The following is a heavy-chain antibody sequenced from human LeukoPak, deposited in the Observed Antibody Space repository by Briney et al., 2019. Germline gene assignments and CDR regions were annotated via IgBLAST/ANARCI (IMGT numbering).Heavy chain of an antibody. V-gene: IGHV3-64*01. CDR2: ISTNGGTT. D-gene: IGHD4-23*01. CDR3: ARDRTPYYYYGMDV. J-gene: IGHJ6*02. CDR1: GFTFSSYA. Sequence: PGGSLRLSCAASGFTFSSYAMYRVRQAPGKGLEFVSAISTNGGTTYYANPVKGRFTISRDNSKSTLYLHMGSLRVEDMAVYYCARDRTPYYYYGMDVWGQGTVVTVSS.